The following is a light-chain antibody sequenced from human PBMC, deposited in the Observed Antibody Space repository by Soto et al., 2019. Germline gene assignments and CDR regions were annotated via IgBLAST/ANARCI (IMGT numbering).Light chain of an antibody. Sequence: QSVLTQPHSVSGSPGQSVTISCTGTSSDVDDYNYVSWFQQHPGKAPKLMIYDVSERPSGVPDRFSGSKSGNTASLTISGLQAEDEADYYCCSYGGTFYVFGTGTKVTV. CDR2: DVS. CDR3: CSYGGTFYV. J-gene: IGLJ1*01. CDR1: SSDVDDYNY. V-gene: IGLV2-11*01.